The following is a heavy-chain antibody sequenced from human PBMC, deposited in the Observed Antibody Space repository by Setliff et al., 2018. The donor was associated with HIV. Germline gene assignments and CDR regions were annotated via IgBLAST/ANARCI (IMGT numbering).Heavy chain of an antibody. Sequence: SGPTLVNPTPTLTLTCTFSGFSLSTSGVGVGWIRQPPGKALEWLALIYWDDNKRYSPSLKSRLTISKDTSKNQVVLTMTNMDPVDTATYYCAHVDGGGNSAYFDFWGQGTLVTVSS. D-gene: IGHD2-21*02. CDR2: IYWDDNK. J-gene: IGHJ4*02. V-gene: IGHV2-5*02. CDR3: AHVDGGGNSAYFDF. CDR1: GFSLSTSGVG.